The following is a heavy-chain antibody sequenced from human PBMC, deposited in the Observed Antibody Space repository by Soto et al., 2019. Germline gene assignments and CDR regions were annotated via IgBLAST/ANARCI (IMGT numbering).Heavy chain of an antibody. CDR3: ARDSLRPARYYYYGMDV. V-gene: IGHV1-2*02. CDR1: GYTFTGYY. D-gene: IGHD6-6*01. Sequence: ASVKVSCKASGYTFTGYYMHWVRQAPGQGLEWMGWINPNSGGTNYAQKLQGRVTMTRDTSISTAYMELSRLRSDDTAVYYCARDSLRPARYYYYGMDVWGQGTTVTVSS. J-gene: IGHJ6*02. CDR2: INPNSGGT.